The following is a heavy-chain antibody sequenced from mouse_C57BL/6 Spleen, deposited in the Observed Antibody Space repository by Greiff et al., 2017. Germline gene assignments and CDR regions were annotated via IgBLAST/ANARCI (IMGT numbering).Heavy chain of an antibody. CDR1: GYTFTSYW. CDR2: IDPSDSYT. Sequence: QVQLQHPGAELVMPGASVKLSCKASGYTFTSYWMHWVKQRPGQGLEWIGEIDPSDSYTNYNQKFKGKSTLTVDKSSSTAYMQLSSLTSEDSAVYYCATLGRARYFDVWGTGTTVTVSS. D-gene: IGHD4-1*01. V-gene: IGHV1-69*01. CDR3: ATLGRARYFDV. J-gene: IGHJ1*03.